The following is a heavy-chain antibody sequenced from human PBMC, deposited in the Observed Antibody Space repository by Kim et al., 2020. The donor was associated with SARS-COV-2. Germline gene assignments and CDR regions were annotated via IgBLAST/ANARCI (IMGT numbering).Heavy chain of an antibody. CDR2: GNGNN. D-gene: IGHD3-16*01. J-gene: IGHJ4*02. CDR3: LGGFYFDY. V-gene: IGHV1-3*01. Sequence: GNGNNRYYQKFQGRVTVTTDTSASTAYMELSFLRSEDSAVYYCLGGFYFDYWGQGTLVTVSS.